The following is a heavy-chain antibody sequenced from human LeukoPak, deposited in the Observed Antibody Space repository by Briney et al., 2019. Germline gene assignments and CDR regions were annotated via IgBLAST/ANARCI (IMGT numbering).Heavy chain of an antibody. CDR2: ISSSGSTI. CDR1: GFTFSSYE. J-gene: IGHJ4*02. V-gene: IGHV3-48*03. D-gene: IGHD4-23*01. Sequence: GGSLRLSCAASGFTFSSYEMNWVRQAPGKGLEWVSYISSSGSTIYYADSVKGRSTISRDNAKNSLYLQMNSLRAEDTAVYYCARERWGRLDYWGQGTLVTVSS. CDR3: ARERWGRLDY.